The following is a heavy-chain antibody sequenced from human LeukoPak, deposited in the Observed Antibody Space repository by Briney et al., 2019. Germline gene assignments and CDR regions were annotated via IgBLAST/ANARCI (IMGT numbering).Heavy chain of an antibody. J-gene: IGHJ4*02. D-gene: IGHD6-19*01. Sequence: GGSLRLSCAASGFTFSNYAMSWVRQAPGKGLEWVSSISSSSSYIYYADSVKGRFTISRDNAKNSLYLQTNSLRAEDTAVYYCARDRYSSGWYDYWGQGTLVTVSS. V-gene: IGHV3-21*01. CDR2: ISSSSSYI. CDR1: GFTFSNYA. CDR3: ARDRYSSGWYDY.